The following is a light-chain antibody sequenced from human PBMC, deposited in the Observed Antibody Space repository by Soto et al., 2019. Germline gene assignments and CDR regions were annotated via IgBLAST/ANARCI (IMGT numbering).Light chain of an antibody. CDR1: SNDIGGYEY. V-gene: IGLV2-11*01. J-gene: IGLJ1*01. CDR2: DVT. Sequence: QSVLTQPRSVSGSPGQSVTISCTGTSNDIGGYEYVSWYQHHPGKAPILIIYDVTKRPPGVPDRFSGSKSGNTASLTISGLQGDDEADYHCCSYADTAFYVCGGGTKVTVL. CDR3: CSYADTAFYV.